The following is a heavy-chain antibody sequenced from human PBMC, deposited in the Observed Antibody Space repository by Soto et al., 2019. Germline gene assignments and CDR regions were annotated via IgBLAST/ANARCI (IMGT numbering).Heavy chain of an antibody. D-gene: IGHD3-22*01. J-gene: IGHJ3*02. CDR2: IYPGDSDT. CDR3: AIPQYYYDSSGYYYPLYAFDI. V-gene: IGHV5-51*01. Sequence: GESLKISCKGSGYSFTSYWIGWVRQMPGKGLEWMGIIYPGDSDTRYSPSFQGQVTISADKSISTAYLQWSSLKASDTAMYYCAIPQYYYDSSGYYYPLYAFDIRGQGTMVTVSS. CDR1: GYSFTSYW.